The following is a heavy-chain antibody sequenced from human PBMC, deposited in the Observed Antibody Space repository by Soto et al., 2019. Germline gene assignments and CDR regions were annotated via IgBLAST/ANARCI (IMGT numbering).Heavy chain of an antibody. D-gene: IGHD2-15*01. V-gene: IGHV1-18*04. CDR1: GYTFTSYG. Sequence: ASVKVSCKASGYTFTSYGISWVRQAPGQGPEWMGWISAYNGNTNYAQNLQGRVTMTTDTFTSTAYMELRSLRSDDTAEYYCGGDRPSYCSGGSCASNYWGQGTLVTVSS. CDR3: GGDRPSYCSGGSCASNY. CDR2: ISAYNGNT. J-gene: IGHJ4*02.